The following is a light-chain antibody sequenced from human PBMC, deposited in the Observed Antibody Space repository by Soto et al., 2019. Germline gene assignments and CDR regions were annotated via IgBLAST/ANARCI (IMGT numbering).Light chain of an antibody. Sequence: ETVMTQSPATLSVSPGERVTLSCRASQTVTTNLAWYQQKSGQAPRLLIYGASTRATGIPARFSGGGSGTEFTLTISNLQSEDSALYYCQQYNNWPPSVTYTFGQGTKVDIK. CDR1: QTVTTN. J-gene: IGKJ2*01. V-gene: IGKV3-15*01. CDR2: GAS. CDR3: QQYNNWPPSVTYT.